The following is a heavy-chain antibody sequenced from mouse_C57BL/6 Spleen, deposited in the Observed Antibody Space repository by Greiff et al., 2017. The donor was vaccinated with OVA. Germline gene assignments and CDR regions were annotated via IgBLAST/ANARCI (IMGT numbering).Heavy chain of an antibody. J-gene: IGHJ1*03. D-gene: IGHD1-1*01. CDR2: LYWGDAK. CDR1: GFSLSTSGMG. V-gene: IGHV8-12*01. Sequence: QVTLKECGPGILQSSQTLSLTCSFSGFSLSTSGMGVSWLRHPSGKGLEWLAHLYWGDAKRSNPSLKSRRTISKDTSRNPVFLKITRVDTADTATDYCAREDYGSHWYFDVWGTGTTVTVSS. CDR3: AREDYGSHWYFDV.